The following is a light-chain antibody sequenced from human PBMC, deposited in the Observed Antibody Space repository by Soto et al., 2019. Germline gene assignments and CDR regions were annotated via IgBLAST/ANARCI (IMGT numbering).Light chain of an antibody. Sequence: QSALTKPASVSGSPGQSITISCTGTTSDIGGYNYVSWYQHHPGTAPKLLIYDVSNRPSGVSGRFSGSKSGNTASLTITGLQAEDEADYHCSSYTSSSTLRVFGGGTKLTVL. V-gene: IGLV2-14*03. J-gene: IGLJ2*01. CDR3: SSYTSSSTLRV. CDR1: TSDIGGYNY. CDR2: DVS.